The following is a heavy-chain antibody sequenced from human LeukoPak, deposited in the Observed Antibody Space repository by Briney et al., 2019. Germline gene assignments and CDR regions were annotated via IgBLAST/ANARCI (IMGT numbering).Heavy chain of an antibody. D-gene: IGHD3-3*01. CDR1: GGSISSSSYY. V-gene: IGHV4-39*01. Sequence: SETLSLTCTVSGGSISSSSYYWGWIRQPPGKGLEWIGSIYYSGSTYYNPSLKSRVTISVDTSKNQFSLKLSSVTAADTAVYYCARHQYYDFWSGYQGGAFDIWGQGTMVTVSS. CDR2: IYYSGST. CDR3: ARHQYYDFWSGYQGGAFDI. J-gene: IGHJ3*02.